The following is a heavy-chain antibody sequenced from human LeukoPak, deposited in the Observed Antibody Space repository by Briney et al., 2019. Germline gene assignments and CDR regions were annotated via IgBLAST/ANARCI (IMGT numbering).Heavy chain of an antibody. CDR3: ARSTDIVATSGADY. V-gene: IGHV1-2*02. CDR2: FNPRSGGT. Sequence: ASVKVSCKASGYTFTSYYLHWVRQAPGQGLEWMGWFNPRSGGTNYAQRFQDRVTMTRDTSISTAYMEVSSLRSDDTAVYYCARSTDIVATSGADYWGQGTLVTVSS. CDR1: GYTFTSYY. D-gene: IGHD5-12*01. J-gene: IGHJ4*02.